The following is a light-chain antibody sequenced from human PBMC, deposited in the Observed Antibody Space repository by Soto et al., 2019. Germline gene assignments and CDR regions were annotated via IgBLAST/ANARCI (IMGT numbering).Light chain of an antibody. CDR1: TSNIGTNT. Sequence: QSVLTQSPSASGTPGQRVSISCSGSTSNIGTNTVSWYQHVPGTAPKLLIYSNDQRPSAVPGRFSVSKSGTSASLAISGLLSEDEADYYCATWDDSLNVVFGGGTQLTVL. J-gene: IGLJ2*01. V-gene: IGLV1-44*01. CDR3: ATWDDSLNVV. CDR2: SND.